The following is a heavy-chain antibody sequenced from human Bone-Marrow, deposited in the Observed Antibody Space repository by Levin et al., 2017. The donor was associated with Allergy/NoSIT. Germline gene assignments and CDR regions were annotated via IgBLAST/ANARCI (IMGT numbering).Heavy chain of an antibody. D-gene: IGHD3-10*01. CDR3: ARDRFGELYFDY. V-gene: IGHV3-66*01. CDR2: IYSGGST. Sequence: HSGGSLRLSCAASGFTVSSNYMSWVRQAPGKGLEWVSVIYSGGSTYYADSVKGRFTISRDNSKNTLYLQMNSLRAEDTAVYYCARDRFGELYFDYWGQGTLVTVSS. CDR1: GFTVSSNY. J-gene: IGHJ4*02.